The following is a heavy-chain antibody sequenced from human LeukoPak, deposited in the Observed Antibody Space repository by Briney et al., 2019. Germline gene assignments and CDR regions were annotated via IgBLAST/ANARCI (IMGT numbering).Heavy chain of an antibody. J-gene: IGHJ6*03. CDR1: GGSISSSSYY. D-gene: IGHD5-24*01. CDR2: IYYSGST. CDR3: ASLEAPEAPSLHYYYMDV. V-gene: IGHV4-39*01. Sequence: PSETLSLTCTVSGGSISSSSYYWGWIRQPPGKGLEWIGSIYYSGSTYYNPSLKSRVTISVDTSKNQFSLKLSSVTAADTAVYYCASLEAPEAPSLHYYYMDVWGKGTTVAVSS.